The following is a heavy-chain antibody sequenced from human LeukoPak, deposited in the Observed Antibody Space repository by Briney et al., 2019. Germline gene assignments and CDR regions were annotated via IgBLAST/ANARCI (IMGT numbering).Heavy chain of an antibody. J-gene: IGHJ4*02. CDR2: ISWNSGSI. CDR1: GFTFDDYV. V-gene: IGHV3-9*01. CDR3: ARDWWGPFDY. D-gene: IGHD2-21*02. Sequence: GGSLRLSCAASGFTFDDYVMHWVRQAPGKGLEWVSGISWNSGSIGYADSVKGRFTISRDNAKNSLYLQMNSLRAEDTAVYYCARDWWGPFDYWGQGTLVTVSS.